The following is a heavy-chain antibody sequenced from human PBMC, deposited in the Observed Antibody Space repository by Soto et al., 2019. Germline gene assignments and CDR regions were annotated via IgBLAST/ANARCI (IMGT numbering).Heavy chain of an antibody. D-gene: IGHD4-17*01. V-gene: IGHV3-23*01. CDR3: AKGNGAYEIYX. CDR1: GFTFSSCA. Sequence: WGSLRLSCAASGFTFSSCAMSWVRQAPGKGLEWVSSISGSGGSTYYADSVKGRFTISRDNSKNTLYLQMNSLIAEDTAVYYCAKGNGAYEIYXWGQGTLFTISX. CDR2: ISGSGGST. J-gene: IGHJ4*02.